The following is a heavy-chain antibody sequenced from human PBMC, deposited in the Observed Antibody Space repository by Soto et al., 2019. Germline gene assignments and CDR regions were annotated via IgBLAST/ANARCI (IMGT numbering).Heavy chain of an antibody. V-gene: IGHV3-30-3*01. CDR1: GFTFINYA. J-gene: IGHJ4*02. CDR2: MSYDGINK. Sequence: GGSLRLSCAASGFTFINYAMHWVRQAPGKGLEWVAIMSYDGINKYYADSVKGRFTISRDSSKNTLYLQMNSLRAEDTAVYYCARDSVDSGYFDYWGQGTLVTVSS. D-gene: IGHD3-10*01. CDR3: ARDSVDSGYFDY.